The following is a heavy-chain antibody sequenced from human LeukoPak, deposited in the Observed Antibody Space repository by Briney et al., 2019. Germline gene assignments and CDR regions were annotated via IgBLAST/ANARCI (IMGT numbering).Heavy chain of an antibody. CDR2: ISTSSSII. V-gene: IGHV3-48*01. J-gene: IGHJ6*03. D-gene: IGHD3-3*01. Sequence: PGGSLRLSCAASGFTFSTYSMNWVRQAPGKGLEWVSYISTSSSIIYYADSVKGRFTISRDNAKNSLYLQMNSLRAKDTAVYYCAREGPHYDFWSGYYRGYYYMDVWGKGTTVTVSS. CDR3: AREGPHYDFWSGYYRGYYYMDV. CDR1: GFTFSTYS.